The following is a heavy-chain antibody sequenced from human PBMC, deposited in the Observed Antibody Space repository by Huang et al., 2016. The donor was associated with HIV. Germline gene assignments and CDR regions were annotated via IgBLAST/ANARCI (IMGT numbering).Heavy chain of an antibody. CDR1: GYIFSNYD. D-gene: IGHD6-19*01. V-gene: IGHV1-8*01. CDR2: RNPNRGKT. Sequence: QVQLVQSGPEVKKPGASVKVSCQTSGYIFSNYDINWVRQAPGQGLQWKGRRNPNRGKTAYGQNFQGRGTRTRSTSTGAAYMVLNSLTSQDTAVYYCARLTSGWYQDYWGQGTLVTVSS. J-gene: IGHJ4*02. CDR3: ARLTSGWYQDY.